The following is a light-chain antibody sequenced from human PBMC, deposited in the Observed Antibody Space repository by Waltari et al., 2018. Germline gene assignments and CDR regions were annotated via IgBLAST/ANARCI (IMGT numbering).Light chain of an antibody. CDR1: QSIGTS. CDR3: LQYNNWPYT. Sequence: EIVMTQSPATLSVSPGERATLTCRASQSIGTSLTWYQQGPGRAPSHLIYGASTRATGIPARVSGSGSGTEFSLTISSLQSEDFAVYYCLQYNNWPYTFGQGTRLEIK. J-gene: IGKJ2*01. CDR2: GAS. V-gene: IGKV3-15*01.